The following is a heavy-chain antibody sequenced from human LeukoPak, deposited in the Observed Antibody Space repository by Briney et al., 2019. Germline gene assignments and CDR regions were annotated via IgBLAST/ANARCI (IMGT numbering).Heavy chain of an antibody. Sequence: PSETLSLTCAVYGGSFSGYYWSWIRQPPGEGLEWIGEINHSGSTNYNPSLKSRVTISVDTSKNQFSLKLSSVTAADTAVYYCARGPFNVDTAMVTVPFLDYWGQGTLVTVSS. CDR2: INHSGST. CDR1: GGSFSGYY. D-gene: IGHD5-18*01. V-gene: IGHV4-34*01. J-gene: IGHJ4*02. CDR3: ARGPFNVDTAMVTVPFLDY.